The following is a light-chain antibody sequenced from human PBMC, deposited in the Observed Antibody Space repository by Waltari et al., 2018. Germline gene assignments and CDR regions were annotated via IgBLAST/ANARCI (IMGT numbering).Light chain of an antibody. CDR2: SPH. Sequence: QTVVTREPSFSVSPGGTVTLTCGLSSGSVSTSYYPSWYQQTPGQAPRTLIFSPHPRSSGVPDRLSGSILGNKAALPLTGAQADDESDYYCVLYMGSGIWVFGGGTKLTVL. CDR3: VLYMGSGIWV. V-gene: IGLV8-61*01. J-gene: IGLJ3*02. CDR1: SGSVSTSYY.